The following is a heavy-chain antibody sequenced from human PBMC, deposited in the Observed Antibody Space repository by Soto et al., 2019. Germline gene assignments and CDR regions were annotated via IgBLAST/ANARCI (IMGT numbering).Heavy chain of an antibody. CDR1: GFTFSRSG. D-gene: IGHD6-19*01. CDR2: TWSDGSNK. Sequence: QVQLVESGGGVAQPGRSLTLSCAASGFTFSRSGMHWVRQAPGKGLEWVAGTWSDGSNKYYADSVKGRFTISRDNSKNTLYPQTNSLRPDDTAVNSCARVRGSGLYFDSWGQGVLATDSS. J-gene: IGHJ4*02. CDR3: ARVRGSGLYFDS. V-gene: IGHV3-33*01.